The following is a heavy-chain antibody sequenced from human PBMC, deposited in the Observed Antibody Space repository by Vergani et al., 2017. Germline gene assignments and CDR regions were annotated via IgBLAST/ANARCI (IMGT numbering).Heavy chain of an antibody. CDR1: GYTFTGYY. Sequence: QVQLVQSGAEVKKPGASVKVSCKASGYTFTGYYMHWVRQAPGQGLEWMGWINPNSGGTNYAQKFQGRVTMTRDTSISTAYMEPSRLRSDDTAVYYCASLYSSGWYSTPSYYYYGMDVWGQGTTVTVSS. CDR3: ASLYSSGWYSTPSYYYYGMDV. J-gene: IGHJ6*02. D-gene: IGHD6-19*01. V-gene: IGHV1-2*02. CDR2: INPNSGGT.